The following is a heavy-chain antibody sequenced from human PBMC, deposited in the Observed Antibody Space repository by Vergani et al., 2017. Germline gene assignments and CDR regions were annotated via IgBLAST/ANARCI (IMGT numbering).Heavy chain of an antibody. CDR3: TKGSRGYTGYFFDY. Sequence: VNLVGSGGGVVQPGRSLRLSCATYGFSFPGYAMSWVRQAPGKGLEWVSSVSGSSATPYYADSVKGRFIISRDNSKNTLHLQMNSLRADDTAVYYCTKGSRGYTGYFFDYWGQGTLATVSS. V-gene: IGHV3-23*04. D-gene: IGHD5-12*01. CDR2: VSGSSATP. J-gene: IGHJ4*02. CDR1: GFSFPGYA.